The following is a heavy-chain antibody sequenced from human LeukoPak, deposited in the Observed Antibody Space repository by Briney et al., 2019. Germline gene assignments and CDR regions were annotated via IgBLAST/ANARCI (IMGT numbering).Heavy chain of an antibody. Sequence: GGSLRLSCAASGFTFRNYWMYRVRQAPGKGLLWIANINEHGIPMYEDSVKGRFTISRDNARDTLYLQMNSLRAEDTAVYYCARDEGPPSIAAATNWFDPWGQGTLVTVSS. CDR1: GFTFRNYW. CDR2: INEHGIP. V-gene: IGHV3-74*03. J-gene: IGHJ5*02. CDR3: ARDEGPPSIAAATNWFDP. D-gene: IGHD6-13*01.